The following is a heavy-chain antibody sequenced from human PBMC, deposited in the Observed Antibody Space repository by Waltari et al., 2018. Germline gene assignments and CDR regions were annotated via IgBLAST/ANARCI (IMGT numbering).Heavy chain of an antibody. CDR1: GDTFRRYA. CDR3: ARSYYYDRRANYPSLGAFDS. D-gene: IGHD3-22*01. Sequence: QVQLVQSGAEVKKPGSSVKVSCKASGDTFRRYAISWVRQAPGQGLEWMGGISPLFGTTTEAQKVQGRVTMTADEPTSTAYVELSSLKSEDTAVYFCARSYYYDRRANYPSLGAFDSWGQGTLVTVSS. J-gene: IGHJ4*02. CDR2: ISPLFGTT. V-gene: IGHV1-69*12.